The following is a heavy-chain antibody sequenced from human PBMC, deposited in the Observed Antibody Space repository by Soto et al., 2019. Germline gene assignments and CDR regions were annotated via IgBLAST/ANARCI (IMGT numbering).Heavy chain of an antibody. J-gene: IGHJ2*01. CDR2: ISGGGDKT. CDR3: ARKVLGSTCRPDWWYFDL. V-gene: IGHV3-23*01. CDR1: GFTFIHYA. Sequence: EVQLLESGGGLVQPGGSLRLSCVGSGFTFIHYAMNWVRHTPGKGLEWVSTISGGGDKTFDADTVKGRFTISRDNSKNAVNLQMNSLRADETAVYYCARKVLGSTCRPDWWYFDLWGRGTLVTVSS. D-gene: IGHD3-16*01.